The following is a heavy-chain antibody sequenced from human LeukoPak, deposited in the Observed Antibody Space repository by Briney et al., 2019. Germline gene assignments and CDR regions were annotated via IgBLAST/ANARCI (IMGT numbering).Heavy chain of an antibody. D-gene: IGHD6-19*01. J-gene: IGHJ4*02. Sequence: ASVKVSCKASGGTFSSYAISWVRQAPGQGLEWMGRIIPIFGTANYAQKFQGRVTITTDESTSTAYMELSSLRSEDTAVYYCARGLSSGWYELDYFDCWGQGTLVTVSS. V-gene: IGHV1-69*05. CDR2: IIPIFGTA. CDR1: GGTFSSYA. CDR3: ARGLSSGWYELDYFDC.